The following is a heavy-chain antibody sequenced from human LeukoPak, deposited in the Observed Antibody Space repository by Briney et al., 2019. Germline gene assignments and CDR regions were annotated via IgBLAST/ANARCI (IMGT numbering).Heavy chain of an antibody. J-gene: IGHJ6*02. D-gene: IGHD2-2*01. Sequence: PGESLKISCKGSGYSFTSYWIGWVRQMPGKGLEWMGIIYPGDSDTRYSPSFQGQVTISVDKSISTAYLQWSSLQASDTAMYYCARAIGTSQFYFYYGMDVWGQGTTVTVSS. CDR2: IYPGDSDT. V-gene: IGHV5-51*01. CDR1: GYSFTSYW. CDR3: ARAIGTSQFYFYYGMDV.